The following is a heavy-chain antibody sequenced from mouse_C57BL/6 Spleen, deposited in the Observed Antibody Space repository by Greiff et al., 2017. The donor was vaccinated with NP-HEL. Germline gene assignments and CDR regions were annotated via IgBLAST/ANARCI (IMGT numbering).Heavy chain of an antibody. D-gene: IGHD1-1*01. V-gene: IGHV1-81*01. Sequence: QVQLQQSGAELARPGASVKLSCKASGYTFTSYGISWVKQRTGQGLEWIGEIYPRSGNTYYNEKFKGKATLTADKSSSTAYMELRSLTSEDSAVYFCARRFITTVVATGFDYWGQGTTLTVSS. CDR3: ARRFITTVVATGFDY. CDR2: IYPRSGNT. CDR1: GYTFTSYG. J-gene: IGHJ2*01.